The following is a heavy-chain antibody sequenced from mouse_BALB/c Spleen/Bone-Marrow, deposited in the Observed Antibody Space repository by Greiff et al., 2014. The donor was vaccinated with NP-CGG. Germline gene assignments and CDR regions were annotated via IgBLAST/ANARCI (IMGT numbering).Heavy chain of an antibody. V-gene: IGHV1S135*01. D-gene: IGHD4-1*01. CDR1: GYSSTSYY. CDR3: ARNWDVDY. CDR2: IDPFNGAT. J-gene: IGHJ2*01. Sequence: LQESGPELMKPGASVKISCKASGYSSTSYYMHWVKQSHGKSLEWIGYIDPFNGATSHNQKFKGKATLTVDKSSSTAYMHLSSLTSEDSAVYYCARNWDVDYWGQGTTLTVSS.